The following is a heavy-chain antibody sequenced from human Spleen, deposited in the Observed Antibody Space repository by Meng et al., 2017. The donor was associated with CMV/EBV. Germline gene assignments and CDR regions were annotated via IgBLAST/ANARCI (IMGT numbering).Heavy chain of an antibody. CDR1: GFTFSNYY. CDR3: ARDWYYDILTGYYYYYYGMDV. V-gene: IGHV3-7*01. J-gene: IGHJ6*02. D-gene: IGHD3-9*01. CDR2: INQDGSEK. Sequence: GGSLRLSCAASGFTFSNYYMRWVRQAPGKGLEWVANINQDGSEKNYVDSVKGRFTISRDNAKNSLYLQMNSLRAEDTAVYYCARDWYYDILTGYYYYYYGMDVWGQGTTVTVSS.